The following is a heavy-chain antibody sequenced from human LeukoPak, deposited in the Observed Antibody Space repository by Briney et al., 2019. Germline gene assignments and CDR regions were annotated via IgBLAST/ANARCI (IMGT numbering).Heavy chain of an antibody. CDR3: ANWVTG. CDR2: ISWNSGSI. D-gene: IGHD2-21*02. V-gene: IGHV3-9*01. CDR1: GFTFDDYA. Sequence: PGGSLRLSCAASGFTFDDYAMHWVRQAPGKGLEWVSGISWNSGSIGYADSVKGRFTISRDNAKNSLYPQMNSLRAEDTALYYCANWVTGWGQGTLVTVSS. J-gene: IGHJ4*02.